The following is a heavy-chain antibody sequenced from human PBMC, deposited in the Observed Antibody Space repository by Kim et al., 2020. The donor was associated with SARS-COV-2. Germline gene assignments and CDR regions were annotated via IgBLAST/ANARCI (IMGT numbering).Heavy chain of an antibody. Sequence: SETLSLTCTVSGGSISSGGYYWSWIRQHPGKGLEWIGYIYYSGSTYYNPSLKSRVTISVDTSKNQFSLKLSSVTAADTAVYYCAREGRDGYNWPFDYWGQGTLVTVSS. D-gene: IGHD5-12*01. J-gene: IGHJ4*02. CDR3: AREGRDGYNWPFDY. CDR2: IYYSGST. CDR1: GGSISSGGYY. V-gene: IGHV4-31*03.